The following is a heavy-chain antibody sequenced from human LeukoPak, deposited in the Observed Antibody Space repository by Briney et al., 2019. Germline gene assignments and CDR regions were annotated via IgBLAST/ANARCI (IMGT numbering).Heavy chain of an antibody. CDR1: GGTFSSYA. V-gene: IGHV1-69*04. CDR3: AREGGDGYNFIDY. CDR2: IIPILGIA. J-gene: IGHJ4*02. D-gene: IGHD5-24*01. Sequence: SVKVSCKASGGTFSSYAISWVRQAPGQGLEWMGRIIPILGIANYAQKFQGRVTITADKSTSTAYMELSSLRSEDTAVYYCAREGGDGYNFIDYWGQGTLVTFSS.